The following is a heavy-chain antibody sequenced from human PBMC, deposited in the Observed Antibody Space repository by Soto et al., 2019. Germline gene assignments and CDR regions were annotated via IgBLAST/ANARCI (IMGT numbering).Heavy chain of an antibody. CDR1: GYSISSGYY. Sequence: PSETLSLTCAVSGYSISSGYYWGWIRQPPGKGLEWIGSIYHSGSTYYNPSLKSRVTISVDTSKNQFSLKLSSVTAADTAVYYCARAAYGDSAFEIWGQGSMVTVSS. CDR2: IYHSGST. J-gene: IGHJ3*02. V-gene: IGHV4-38-2*01. CDR3: ARAAYGDSAFEI. D-gene: IGHD4-17*01.